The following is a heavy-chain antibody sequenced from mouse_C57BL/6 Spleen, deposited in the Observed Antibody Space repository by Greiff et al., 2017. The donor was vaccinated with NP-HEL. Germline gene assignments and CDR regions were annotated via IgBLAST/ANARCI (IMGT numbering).Heavy chain of an antibody. V-gene: IGHV1-64*01. D-gene: IGHD2-4*01. CDR1: GYTFTSYW. Sequence: VQLQQSGAELVKPGASVKLSCKASGYTFTSYWMHWVKQRPGQGLEWIGMIHPNSGSTNYNEKFKSKATLTVDKSSSTAYMQLSSLTSEDSAVYYCARWDYDGGFAYWGQGTLVTVSA. CDR3: ARWDYDGGFAY. CDR2: IHPNSGST. J-gene: IGHJ3*01.